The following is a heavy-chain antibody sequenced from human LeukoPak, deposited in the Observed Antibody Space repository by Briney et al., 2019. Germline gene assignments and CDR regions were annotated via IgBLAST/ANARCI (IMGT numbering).Heavy chain of an antibody. V-gene: IGHV4-39*07. Sequence: SETLSLTCTVSGGSISSSSYYWGWIRQPPGKGLEWIGSIYYSGSTYYNPSLKSRVTISVDTSKNQFSLKLSSVTAADTAVYYCARAERYYYDSSGYPDAFDIWGQGTMVTVSS. CDR2: IYYSGST. D-gene: IGHD3-22*01. CDR1: GGSISSSSYY. J-gene: IGHJ3*02. CDR3: ARAERYYYDSSGYPDAFDI.